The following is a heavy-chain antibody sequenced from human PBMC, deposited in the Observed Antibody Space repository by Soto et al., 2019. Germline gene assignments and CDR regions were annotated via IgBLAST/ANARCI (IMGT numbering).Heavy chain of an antibody. CDR3: AKDYHYYDSSGYIAFDI. CDR1: GFTFSSYA. CDR2: ISGSGGST. V-gene: IGHV3-23*01. D-gene: IGHD3-22*01. Sequence: GGSLRLSCAASGFTFSSYAMSWVRQAPGKGLEWVSAISGSGGSTYYADSVKGRFTISRDNSKNTLYLQMNSLRAEDTAVYYCAKDYHYYDSSGYIAFDIWGQGTMVTVSS. J-gene: IGHJ3*02.